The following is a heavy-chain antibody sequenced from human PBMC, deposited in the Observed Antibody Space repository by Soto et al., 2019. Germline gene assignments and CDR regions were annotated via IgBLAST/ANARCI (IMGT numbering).Heavy chain of an antibody. Sequence: SETLSLTCTVSGGSVSSGSYYWSWIRQPPGRGLEWIGYIYYSGSTNYNPSLKSRVTISVDTSKNQFSLKLSSVTAADTAVYYCASSPGGGSGTGYFYYGMDVWGQGTTVTVSS. CDR2: IYYSGST. CDR3: ASSPGGGSGTGYFYYGMDV. CDR1: GGSVSSGSYY. J-gene: IGHJ6*02. D-gene: IGHD3-10*01. V-gene: IGHV4-61*01.